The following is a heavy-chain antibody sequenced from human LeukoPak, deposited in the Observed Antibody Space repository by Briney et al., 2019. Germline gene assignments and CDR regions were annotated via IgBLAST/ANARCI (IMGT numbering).Heavy chain of an antibody. V-gene: IGHV4-61*02. CDR1: GGSISSGSYY. CDR2: IYTSGST. D-gene: IGHD1-26*01. Sequence: SQTVSLTCTDSGGSISSGSYYWSWIRQPAGKGLEWIGRIYTSGSTNYNPSLKSRVTISVDTSKNQFSLKLSSVTAADTAVYYCAAVTRELLFDYWGQGTLVTVSS. CDR3: AAVTRELLFDY. J-gene: IGHJ4*02.